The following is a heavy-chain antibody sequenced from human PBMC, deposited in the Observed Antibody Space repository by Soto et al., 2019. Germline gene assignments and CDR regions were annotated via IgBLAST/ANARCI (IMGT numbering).Heavy chain of an antibody. D-gene: IGHD5-12*01. CDR1: GFTFSSYA. CDR3: AKDGARWLRTLYYFDY. CDR2: ISGSGGST. Sequence: EVQLLESGGGLVQPGGSLRLSCAASGFTFSSYAMSWVRQAPGKGLEWVSAISGSGGSTYYADSVKGRFTISRDNSKNTLYLEMNRLRAEDTAVYYCAKDGARWLRTLYYFDYWGQGTLVTVSS. V-gene: IGHV3-23*01. J-gene: IGHJ4*02.